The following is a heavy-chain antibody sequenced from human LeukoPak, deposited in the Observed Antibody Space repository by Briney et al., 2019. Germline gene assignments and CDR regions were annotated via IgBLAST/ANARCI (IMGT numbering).Heavy chain of an antibody. Sequence: ASVKVSCKASGYTLTSYYMHWVRQAPGQGLEWMGIINPSGGSTSYAQKFQGRVTMTRDTSTSTVYMELSSLRSDDTAVYYCARPMEYYDSSGYYSPYFDYWGQGTLVTVSS. D-gene: IGHD3-22*01. V-gene: IGHV1-46*01. J-gene: IGHJ4*02. CDR1: GYTLTSYY. CDR2: INPSGGST. CDR3: ARPMEYYDSSGYYSPYFDY.